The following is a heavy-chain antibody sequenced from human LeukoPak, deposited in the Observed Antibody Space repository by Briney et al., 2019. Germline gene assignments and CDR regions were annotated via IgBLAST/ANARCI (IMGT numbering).Heavy chain of an antibody. J-gene: IGHJ4*02. D-gene: IGHD2-8*01. CDR3: AKDQDIVLMVYATRVFDY. V-gene: IGHV3-9*01. CDR2: ISWNSGSI. CDR1: GFTFDDYA. Sequence: AGGSLRLSCAASGFTFDDYAMHWVRQAPGKGLEWVSGISWNSGSIGYVDSVKGRFTISRDNAKNSLYLQMNSLRAEDTALYYCAKDQDIVLMVYATRVFDYWGQGTLVTVSS.